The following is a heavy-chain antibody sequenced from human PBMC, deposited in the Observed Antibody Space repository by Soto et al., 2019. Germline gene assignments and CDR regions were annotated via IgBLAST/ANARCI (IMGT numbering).Heavy chain of an antibody. V-gene: IGHV3-53*01. J-gene: IGHJ4*02. D-gene: IGHD5-18*01. CDR2: IYSDGST. Sequence: TGGSLRLSCAVSGFMGIRNYMSWVRKDKGKGLEWVSIIYSDGSTYYADSVKGRFTISRDNSKNTLYLQMNSLRAEDTAVYYCAILSPQDTTLVSYRSLFFEYSGQGTLLTVSS. CDR1: GFMGIRNY. CDR3: AILSPQDTTLVSYRSLFFEY.